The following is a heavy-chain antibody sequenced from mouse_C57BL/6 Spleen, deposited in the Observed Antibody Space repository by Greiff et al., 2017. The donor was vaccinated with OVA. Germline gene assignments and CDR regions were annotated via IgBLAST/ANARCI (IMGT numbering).Heavy chain of an antibody. CDR3: VRQRGLSMDY. V-gene: IGHV10-1*01. J-gene: IGHJ4*01. CDR1: GFSFNTYA. D-gene: IGHD3-1*01. Sequence: EVKVVESGGGLVQPKGSLKLSCAASGFSFNTYAMNWVRQAPGKGLEWVARIRSKSNNYATYYADSVKDRFTISRDDSESMLYLQMNNLKTEDTAMYYCVRQRGLSMDYWGQGTSVTVSS. CDR2: IRSKSNNYAT.